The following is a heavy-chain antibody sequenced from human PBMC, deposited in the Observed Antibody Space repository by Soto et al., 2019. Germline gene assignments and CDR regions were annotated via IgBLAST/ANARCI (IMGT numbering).Heavy chain of an antibody. CDR1: GGSFSGYY. Sequence: QVQLQQWGAGLLKPSETLSLTCAVYGGSFSGYYWSWIRQPPGKGLEWIGEINHSGSTNYNPSLNGRVTISVDPSKNQFSLKLSSVAAADTAVYYCARGDRVGYPLPTGRAFDIWGQGTMVTVSS. V-gene: IGHV4-34*01. D-gene: IGHD2-2*01. CDR3: ARGDRVGYPLPTGRAFDI. J-gene: IGHJ3*02. CDR2: INHSGST.